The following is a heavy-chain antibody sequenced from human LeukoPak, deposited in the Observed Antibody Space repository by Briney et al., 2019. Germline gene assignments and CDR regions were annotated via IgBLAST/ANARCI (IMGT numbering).Heavy chain of an antibody. D-gene: IGHD2-21*02. CDR3: SRSGAYCGGGYYSFCY. CDR2: INTGGSGT. J-gene: IGHJ4*02. V-gene: IGHV3-74*01. Sequence: PGGSLTLSCAASGFTFSNFWMHWARQATGKALVWFSRINTGGSGTKYADSVKGRFTIFKENAKNTTLFQKKSLRTEDAAVYYCSRSGAYCGGGYYSFCYRGPGTLVTVSS. CDR1: GFTFSNFW.